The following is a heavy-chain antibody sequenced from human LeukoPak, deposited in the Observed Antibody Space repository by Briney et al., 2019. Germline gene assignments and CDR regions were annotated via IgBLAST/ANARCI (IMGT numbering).Heavy chain of an antibody. CDR3: ARETSHIVVVTANLFAFDI. CDR2: IYTIVRT. J-gene: IGHJ3*02. CDR1: GGSISSGSYY. V-gene: IGHV4-61*02. D-gene: IGHD2-21*02. Sequence: SQTLSLTCTVSGGSISSGSYYWSWIPQPPRKRLEWILRIYTIVRTNSNPSPNSLVTISVDTSNSQFSLRLSSLTAPDTAMYYCARETSHIVVVTANLFAFDIWGQGTMVTVSS.